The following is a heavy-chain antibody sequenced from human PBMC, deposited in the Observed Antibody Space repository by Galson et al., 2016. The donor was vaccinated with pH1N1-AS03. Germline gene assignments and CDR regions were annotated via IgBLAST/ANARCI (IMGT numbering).Heavy chain of an antibody. CDR3: AIRVDFWSGLPYYFDY. CDR2: INPDSGGT. D-gene: IGHD3-3*01. Sequence: SVKVSCKASGYTFSGYYMHWVRQAPGQGLEWMGRINPDSGGTNVAQKFQGRVTMSRDTSITTAYMELTRLTSDDMAVYYCAIRVDFWSGLPYYFDYWGQGTLVTVSS. CDR1: GYTFSGYY. J-gene: IGHJ4*02. V-gene: IGHV1-2*06.